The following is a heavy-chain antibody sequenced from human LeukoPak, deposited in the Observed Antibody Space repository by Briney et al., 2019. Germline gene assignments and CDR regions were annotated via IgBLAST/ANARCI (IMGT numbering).Heavy chain of an antibody. CDR2: ISASGGST. CDR3: ARVNTDGYDYVWGSYAALDY. V-gene: IGHV3-23*01. J-gene: IGHJ4*02. Sequence: PGGSLRLSCAVSGVTFTNYGMTWVRQAPGKGLEWVSAISASGGSTYYADSVKGRFTISRDNAKNSLYLQMNSLRAEDTAVYYCARVNTDGYDYVWGSYAALDYWGQGTLVTVSS. D-gene: IGHD3-16*01. CDR1: GVTFTNYG.